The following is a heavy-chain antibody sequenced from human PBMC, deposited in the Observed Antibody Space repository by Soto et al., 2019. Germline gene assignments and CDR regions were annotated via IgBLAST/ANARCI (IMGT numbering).Heavy chain of an antibody. CDR3: AHSGRYFDWSLDY. D-gene: IGHD3-9*01. CDR1: GFSLNTNGVA. V-gene: IGHV2-5*02. J-gene: IGHJ4*02. CDR2: IYWDDDK. Sequence: SGPTLVNPTQTLTLTCTFSGFSLNTNGVAVGWIRQPPGQALEWLALIYWDDDKLYSPSLKSRLTISKDTSKNLVVLKMTNMDSVDTATYYCAHSGRYFDWSLDYWGQGTLVTVAS.